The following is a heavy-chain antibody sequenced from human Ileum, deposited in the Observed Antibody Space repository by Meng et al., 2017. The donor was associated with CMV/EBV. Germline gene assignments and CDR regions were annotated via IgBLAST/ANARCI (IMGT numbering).Heavy chain of an antibody. V-gene: IGHV2-5*02. Sequence: QITLKESGPTLVKPTQPLTLTGTFPGFSLTTSGVCVGWVRQPPGQALEWLALIYWDDDKRYSPSLRSRLTITKDTSKNQVVLTMTNMDPVDTATYYCVRRRGQQLVPIHFDYWGQGTLVTVSS. J-gene: IGHJ4*02. CDR1: GFSLTTSGVC. CDR2: IYWDDDK. CDR3: VRRRGQQLVPIHFDY. D-gene: IGHD6-13*01.